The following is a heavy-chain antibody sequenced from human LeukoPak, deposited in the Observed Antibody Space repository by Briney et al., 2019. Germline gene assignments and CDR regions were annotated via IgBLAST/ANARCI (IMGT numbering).Heavy chain of an antibody. D-gene: IGHD6-19*01. Sequence: SETLSLTCAVYGGSFSGYYWSWIRQPPGKGLEGIGEINHGGSTNYNPSLKSRVTISVDTSKNQFSLKLTSVTAADTAVYYCARGMAVAGRGNWFDPWGQGTLVTVSS. CDR3: ARGMAVAGRGNWFDP. V-gene: IGHV4-34*01. CDR1: GGSFSGYY. CDR2: INHGGST. J-gene: IGHJ5*02.